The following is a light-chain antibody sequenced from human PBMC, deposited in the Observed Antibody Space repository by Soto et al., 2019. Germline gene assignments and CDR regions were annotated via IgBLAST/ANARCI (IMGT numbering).Light chain of an antibody. V-gene: IGKV1-5*03. J-gene: IGKJ1*01. CDR1: QTIYSW. CDR3: QQYNTYTWT. Sequence: DIQMTQSPSTLTASVGDRVTITCRASQTIYSWLAWYQQKPGKVPKLLIYQASGLESGVPSRFSGSGSGTEFTLTISSLQPDDFAIYYCQQYNTYTWTFGQGTKVEVK. CDR2: QAS.